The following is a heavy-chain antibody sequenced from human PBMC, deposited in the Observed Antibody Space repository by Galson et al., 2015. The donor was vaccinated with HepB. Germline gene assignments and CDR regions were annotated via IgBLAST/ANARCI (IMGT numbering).Heavy chain of an antibody. D-gene: IGHD4-17*01. J-gene: IGHJ6*02. CDR1: GFTFSSYS. Sequence: SLRLSCAASGFTFSSYSMNWVRQAPGKGLEWVSSISSSSSYIYYADSVKGRFTISRDNAKNSLYLQMNSLRAKDTAVYYCERETTVTYYYYGMDVWGQGTTVTVSS. CDR2: ISSSSSYI. V-gene: IGHV3-21*01. CDR3: ERETTVTYYYYGMDV.